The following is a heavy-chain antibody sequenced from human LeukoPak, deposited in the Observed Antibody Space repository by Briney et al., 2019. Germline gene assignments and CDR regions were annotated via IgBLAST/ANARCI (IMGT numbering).Heavy chain of an antibody. CDR2: IYYSGST. V-gene: IGHV4-39*07. J-gene: IGHJ4*02. CDR1: GGSISSGGYY. Sequence: PSETLSLTCTVSGGSISSGGYYWDWIRQPPGKGLEWIGSIYYSGSTYYNPSLKSRVPMAVDTSKNQFSLRLTSVTAADTAVYFCTREDYGDASIDYWGQGTLVTVPS. D-gene: IGHD4-17*01. CDR3: TREDYGDASIDY.